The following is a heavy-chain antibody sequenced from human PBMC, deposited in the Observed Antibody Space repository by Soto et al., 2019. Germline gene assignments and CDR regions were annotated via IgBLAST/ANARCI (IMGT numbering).Heavy chain of an antibody. Sequence: ASVKVSCKASGYTFITYGINWVRQAPGQGPEWMGWIHPYNGNTKYAQKLQGRVTMTTDTSTSTAYMELRSLRSDDTAMYYCGRDSLAARPGWFDPWGQGTLVTVSS. J-gene: IGHJ5*02. CDR1: GYTFITYG. V-gene: IGHV1-18*01. D-gene: IGHD6-6*01. CDR3: GRDSLAARPGWFDP. CDR2: IHPYNGNT.